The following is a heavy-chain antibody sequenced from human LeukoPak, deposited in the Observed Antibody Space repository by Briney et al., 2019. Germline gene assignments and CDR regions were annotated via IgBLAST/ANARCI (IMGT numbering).Heavy chain of an antibody. CDR1: GFTFSSSA. CDR2: LSGSGAGT. D-gene: IGHD3-3*01. V-gene: IGHV3-23*01. CDR3: AKAELGVDTFFDY. J-gene: IGHJ4*02. Sequence: GGSLRLSWAASGFTFSSSAMTWVRQAPGRGLEWVATLSGSGAGTYYSDSVQGRFTISRDNSKRTLFLQMNSLRAEDTAFYYCAKAELGVDTFFDYWGQGTLVTVSS.